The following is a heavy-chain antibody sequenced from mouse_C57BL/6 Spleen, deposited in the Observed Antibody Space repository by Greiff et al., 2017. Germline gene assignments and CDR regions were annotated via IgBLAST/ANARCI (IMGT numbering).Heavy chain of an antibody. V-gene: IGHV1-69*01. Sequence: VQLQQPGAELVMPGASVKLSCKASGYTFTSYWMHWVKQRPGQGLEWIGEIDPSDSYTNDNQKFKGKSTLTVDKSSSTAYMQLSSLTSEDSAVYYCARGEGDGFAYWGQGTLVTVSA. CDR1: GYTFTSYW. CDR3: ARGEGDGFAY. D-gene: IGHD3-3*01. CDR2: IDPSDSYT. J-gene: IGHJ3*01.